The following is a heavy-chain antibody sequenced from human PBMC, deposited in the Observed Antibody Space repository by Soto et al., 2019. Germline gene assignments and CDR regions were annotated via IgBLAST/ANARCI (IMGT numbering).Heavy chain of an antibody. J-gene: IGHJ4*02. CDR2: ISHSGST. Sequence: SDTLSLTCTVSGGSISSGGYYWSWIRQHPGKGLEWIGYISHSGSTYYNPSLKSRVIISVDTSKNQFSLSLTSVTAADTAVYYCAREYTYGSNFFDCWGQGALVTVSS. CDR3: AREYTYGSNFFDC. CDR1: GGSISSGGYY. D-gene: IGHD2-2*02. V-gene: IGHV4-31*03.